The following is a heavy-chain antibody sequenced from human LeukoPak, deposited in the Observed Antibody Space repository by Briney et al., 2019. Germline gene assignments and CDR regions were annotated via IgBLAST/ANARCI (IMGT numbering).Heavy chain of an antibody. CDR1: GGSMSSYY. V-gene: IGHV4-59*08. CDR2: IYYSGTT. CDR3: ATYSGSSGFDY. J-gene: IGHJ4*02. D-gene: IGHD1-26*01. Sequence: PSETLSLTCTVSGGSMSSYYWSWVRQPPGKGLEWIGYIYYSGTTNYNPSLKSRVTISLDTSKNQFSLKLSSVTAADTAVYYCATYSGSSGFDYWGQGTLVTVSS.